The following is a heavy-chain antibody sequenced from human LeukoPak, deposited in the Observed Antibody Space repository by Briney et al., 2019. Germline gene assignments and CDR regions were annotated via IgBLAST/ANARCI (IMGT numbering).Heavy chain of an antibody. V-gene: IGHV1-2*02. CDR1: GYTFTGYY. CDR2: INPNSGGT. D-gene: IGHD2-2*01. J-gene: IGHJ6*03. CDR3: ASLVVVPAAGYYMDV. Sequence: ASVKVSCKASGYTFTGYYMHWVRQAPGQGLEWMGWINPNSGGTNYAQKFQGRVTMTRDTSISTAYMELSRLRSDDTAVYYCASLVVVPAAGYYMDVWGKGTTVNVSS.